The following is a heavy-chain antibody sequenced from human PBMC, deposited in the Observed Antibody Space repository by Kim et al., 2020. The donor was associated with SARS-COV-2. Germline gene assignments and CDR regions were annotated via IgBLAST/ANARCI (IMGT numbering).Heavy chain of an antibody. CDR1: GFTFSSYA. V-gene: IGHV3-23*01. Sequence: GGSLRLSCAASGFTFSSYAMSWVRQAPGKGLEWVSAISGSGGSTYYADSVKGRFTISRDNSKNTLYLQMNSLRAEDTAVYYCAKGEQYYDFWSGYDYWGQGTLVTVSS. CDR3: AKGEQYYDFWSGYDY. CDR2: ISGSGGST. J-gene: IGHJ4*02. D-gene: IGHD3-3*01.